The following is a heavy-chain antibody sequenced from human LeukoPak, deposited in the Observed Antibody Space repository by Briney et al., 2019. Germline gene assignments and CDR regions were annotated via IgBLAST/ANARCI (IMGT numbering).Heavy chain of an antibody. CDR2: ISGGGVTT. J-gene: IGHJ5*02. CDR1: GFTFSSYA. CDR3: ARESPVAAVGRSWFDP. Sequence: GGSLRLSCAASGFTFSSYAMSWVRQAPGKGLEWVSTISGGGVTTYYADSVKGRLTISRDDSKNTVSLQMNSLRDDDTAVYFCARESPVAAVGRSWFDPWGQGTLVTVSS. V-gene: IGHV3-23*01. D-gene: IGHD6-13*01.